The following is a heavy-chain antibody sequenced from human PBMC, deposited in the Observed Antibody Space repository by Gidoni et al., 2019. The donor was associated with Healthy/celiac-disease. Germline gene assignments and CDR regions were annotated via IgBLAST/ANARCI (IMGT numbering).Heavy chain of an antibody. CDR2: IYWDDDK. CDR1: GFSLSTSGVG. Sequence: QITLKESGPTLVKPTQTLTLTCTFSGFSLSTSGVGVGWIRQPPGKALEWLALIYWDDDKRYSPSLKSRLTITKDTSKNQVVLTMTNMDPVDTATYYCARLRITMVRGVINDAFDIWGQGTMVTVSS. D-gene: IGHD3-10*01. V-gene: IGHV2-5*02. J-gene: IGHJ3*02. CDR3: ARLRITMVRGVINDAFDI.